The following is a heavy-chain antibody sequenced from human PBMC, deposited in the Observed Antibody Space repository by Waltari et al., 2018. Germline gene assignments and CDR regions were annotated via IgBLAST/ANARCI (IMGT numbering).Heavy chain of an antibody. J-gene: IGHJ4*02. CDR2: KNGKGIDK. CDR1: GLPFGNYW. D-gene: IGHD6-19*01. V-gene: IGHV3-7*01. CDR3: GRVLGRVAGY. Sequence: EVQLVESGGGLVQPGGPLNSPCEVPGLPFGNYWLGWFGQTQGKGLGWVANKNGKGIDKNYLDSGKGRFTISRDNAKNSLFLQMNSLRVEDTAVYYCGRVLGRVAGYWGRGTLVTVSS.